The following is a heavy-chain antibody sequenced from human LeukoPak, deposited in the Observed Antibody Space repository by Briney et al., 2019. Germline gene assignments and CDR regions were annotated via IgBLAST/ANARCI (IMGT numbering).Heavy chain of an antibody. D-gene: IGHD6-13*01. CDR1: GFTFSSYI. V-gene: IGHV3-48*02. CDR3: ARVAYSSTWTYDY. Sequence: GGSLRLSCAASGFTFSSYIMNWVRQAPGKGLEWVSYISSSSSTIYYAGSVKGRFTISRDNAKNSLFLQTNSLRDEDTAVYYCARVAYSSTWTYDYWGQGTLVTVSS. J-gene: IGHJ4*02. CDR2: ISSSSSTI.